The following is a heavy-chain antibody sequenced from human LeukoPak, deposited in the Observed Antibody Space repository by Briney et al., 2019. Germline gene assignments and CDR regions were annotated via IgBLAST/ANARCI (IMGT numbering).Heavy chain of an antibody. J-gene: IGHJ4*02. CDR2: IYYSGST. CDR1: GGSISSSSYY. D-gene: IGHD3-3*01. Sequence: PSETLSLTCTVSGGSISSSSYYWGWIRQPPGKGLEWIGYIYYSGSTNYNPSLKSRVTISVDTSKNQFSLKLSSVTAADTAVYYCATYYDFWSGYLTPHYFDYWGQGTLVTVSS. CDR3: ATYYDFWSGYLTPHYFDY. V-gene: IGHV4-61*05.